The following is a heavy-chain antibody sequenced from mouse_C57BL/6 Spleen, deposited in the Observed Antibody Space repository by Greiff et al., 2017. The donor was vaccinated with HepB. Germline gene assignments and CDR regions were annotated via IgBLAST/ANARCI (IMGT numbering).Heavy chain of an antibody. CDR1: GFTFSSYA. CDR2: ISSGGDYI. V-gene: IGHV5-9-1*02. Sequence: EVKLVESGEGLVKPGGSLKLSCVASGFTFSSYAMSWVRQTPEKRLEWVAYISSGGDYIYYADTVKGRFTISRDNARNTLYLQMSSLKSEDTAMYYCTRDCYYGSSYWYFDVWGTGTTVTVSS. J-gene: IGHJ1*03. D-gene: IGHD1-1*01. CDR3: TRDCYYGSSYWYFDV.